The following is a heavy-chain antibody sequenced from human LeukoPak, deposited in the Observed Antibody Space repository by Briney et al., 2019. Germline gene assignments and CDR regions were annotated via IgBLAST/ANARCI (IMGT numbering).Heavy chain of an antibody. J-gene: IGHJ3*02. CDR3: ARGGDNHAFDI. CDR1: GFTFSNYW. CDR2: INNEGGGT. D-gene: IGHD1-14*01. V-gene: IGHV3-74*01. Sequence: PGGSLRLSCTASGFTFSNYWIHWVRQPPGKGVVWVSRINNEGGGTIYADSVRGRFTVSRDNAKNTLYLQMNGLGAEDTAVYYCARGGDNHAFDIWGQGTVVTVSS.